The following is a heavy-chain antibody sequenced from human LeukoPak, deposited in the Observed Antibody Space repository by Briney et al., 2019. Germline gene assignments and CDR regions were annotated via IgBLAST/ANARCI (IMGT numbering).Heavy chain of an antibody. Sequence: PSETLSLTCTVSGGSIGSSSCYWGWIRQPPGKGLEWIGSIYYSGSTYYNPSLKSRVTISVDTSKNQFSLKLSSVTAADTAVYYCARGFCSSTSCYIGYWGQGTLVTVSS. V-gene: IGHV4-39*01. D-gene: IGHD2-2*02. CDR3: ARGFCSSTSCYIGY. CDR1: GGSIGSSSCY. J-gene: IGHJ4*02. CDR2: IYYSGST.